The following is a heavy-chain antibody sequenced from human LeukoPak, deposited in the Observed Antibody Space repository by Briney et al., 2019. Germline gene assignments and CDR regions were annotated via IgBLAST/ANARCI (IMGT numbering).Heavy chain of an antibody. V-gene: IGHV5-51*01. CDR2: IYPGDSDT. CDR3: ARHNWGYCSGGSCLTYSFDY. D-gene: IGHD2-15*01. CDR1: GYSFTSYW. J-gene: IGHJ4*02. Sequence: GESLKISCKGSGYSFTSYWIGWVRQMPGKGLEWMGIIYPGDSDTSYSPSFQGQVTISADKSISTAYLQWSSLKASDTAMYYCARHNWGYCSGGSCLTYSFDYWGQGTLVTVSS.